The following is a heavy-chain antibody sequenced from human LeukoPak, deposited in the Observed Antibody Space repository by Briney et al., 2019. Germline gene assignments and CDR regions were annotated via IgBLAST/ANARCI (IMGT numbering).Heavy chain of an antibody. Sequence: GGSLRLSCAASGVTFSSYSMNWIRQPPGKGLEWVSSISSSSSYIYYADSVKGRFTISRDNAKNSLYLQMNSLRAEDTAVYYCARDLMTTVTTVDYWGQGTLVTVSS. D-gene: IGHD4-17*01. J-gene: IGHJ4*02. CDR3: ARDLMTTVTTVDY. CDR2: ISSSSSYI. V-gene: IGHV3-21*01. CDR1: GVTFSSYS.